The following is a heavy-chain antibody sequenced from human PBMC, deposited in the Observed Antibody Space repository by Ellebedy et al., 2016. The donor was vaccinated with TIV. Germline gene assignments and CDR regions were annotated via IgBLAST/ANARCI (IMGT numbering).Heavy chain of an antibody. V-gene: IGHV4-59*01. CDR2: FYYTGST. D-gene: IGHD4-23*01. J-gene: IGHJ4*02. Sequence: SETLSLTXTVSGGSISNYYWTWIRQPPGKGLEWIGHFYYTGSTNYNPSLKSRVTISGDTSKNQFSLELSSVTAADTAVYYCTSWGDYGGNRHLDYWGQGTPVTVAS. CDR3: TSWGDYGGNRHLDY. CDR1: GGSISNYY.